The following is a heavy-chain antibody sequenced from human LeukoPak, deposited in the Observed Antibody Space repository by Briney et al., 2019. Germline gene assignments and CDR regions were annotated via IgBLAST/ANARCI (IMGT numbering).Heavy chain of an antibody. D-gene: IGHD3-3*01. Sequence: SETLSLTCTVSAYSISSAYYWGWIRQPPGKGLEWIGSIYHSGSTNYNPSLKSRVTISVDTSKNQFSLKLSSVTAADTAVYYCARAHYDFWSGYRGNFFDYWGQGTLVTVSS. V-gene: IGHV4-38-2*02. CDR1: AYSISSAYY. CDR2: IYHSGST. J-gene: IGHJ4*02. CDR3: ARAHYDFWSGYRGNFFDY.